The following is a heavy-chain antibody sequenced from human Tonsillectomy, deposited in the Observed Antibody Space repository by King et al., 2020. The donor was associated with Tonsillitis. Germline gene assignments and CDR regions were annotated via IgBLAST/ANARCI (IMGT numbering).Heavy chain of an antibody. D-gene: IGHD2-2*01. CDR3: AKDPGKRVVPDAIFDY. CDR2: ISYDGSNK. Sequence: VQLVESGGGVVQPGRSLRLSCAASGFTFSTYDMHWVRQAPGKGLARVAVISYDGSNKYYADSVKGRFTISRDNSKNTLYLQMDSLRAEDTAVYYCAKDPGKRVVPDAIFDYWGQGTLVTVSS. J-gene: IGHJ4*02. V-gene: IGHV3-30*18. CDR1: GFTFSTYD.